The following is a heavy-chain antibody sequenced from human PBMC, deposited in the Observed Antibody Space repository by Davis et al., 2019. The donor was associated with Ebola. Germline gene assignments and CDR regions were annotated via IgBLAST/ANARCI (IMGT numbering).Heavy chain of an antibody. V-gene: IGHV1-2*02. CDR2: INPNSGGT. D-gene: IGHD6-13*01. Sequence: ASVNVSCKASAYTFTCYYMHWVRQAPGQGLEWMGWINPNSGGTNYAQKFQVRVTMTRDTSISTAYMELSRLRSDDTAVYYCARGIAAAGLHDYWGQGTLVTVSS. CDR1: AYTFTCYY. J-gene: IGHJ4*02. CDR3: ARGIAAAGLHDY.